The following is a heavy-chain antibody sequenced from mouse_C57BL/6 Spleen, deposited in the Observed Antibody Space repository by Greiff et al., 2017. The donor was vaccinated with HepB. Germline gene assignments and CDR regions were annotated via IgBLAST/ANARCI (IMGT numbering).Heavy chain of an antibody. Sequence: VQLQQSGPELVKPGASVKMSCKASGYTFTDYNMHWVKQSHGKSLEWIGYINPNNGGTSYNQKFKGKATLTVNKSSSTAYMELRSLTSEDSAVYYCASGYYGSTYPFDYWGQGTTLTVSS. V-gene: IGHV1-22*01. CDR1: GYTFTDYN. J-gene: IGHJ2*01. CDR3: ASGYYGSTYPFDY. CDR2: INPNNGGT. D-gene: IGHD1-1*01.